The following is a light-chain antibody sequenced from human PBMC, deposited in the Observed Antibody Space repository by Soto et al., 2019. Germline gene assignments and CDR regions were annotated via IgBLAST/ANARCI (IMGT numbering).Light chain of an antibody. CDR3: SSYTNSDIWV. V-gene: IGLV2-14*01. CDR1: TSDVGGYDY. CDR2: QVR. J-gene: IGLJ3*02. Sequence: QSALTQPASVSGSPGQSITISCTGTTSDVGGYDYVSWYQQYAGKALKVIIYQVRNRPSGVSNRFSGSKSGSTASLTISGLQAEDEADYYCSSYTNSDIWVFGGGTKLTFL.